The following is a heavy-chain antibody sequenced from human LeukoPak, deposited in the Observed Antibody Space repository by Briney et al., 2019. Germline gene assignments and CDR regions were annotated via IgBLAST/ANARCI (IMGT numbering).Heavy chain of an antibody. V-gene: IGHV1-18*01. CDR1: GYTFTSYG. CDR2: IGADNGNT. CDR3: ARVDSHHSTRGYYY. Sequence: ASVKVSCKASGYTFTSYGISWVRQAPGQGLEWMGWIGADNGNTNYAQKLQGRVTMTTDTSTSTAYMELRSLRSDDTAVYYCARVDSHHSTRGYYYWGQGTLVTVSS. D-gene: IGHD3-22*01. J-gene: IGHJ4*02.